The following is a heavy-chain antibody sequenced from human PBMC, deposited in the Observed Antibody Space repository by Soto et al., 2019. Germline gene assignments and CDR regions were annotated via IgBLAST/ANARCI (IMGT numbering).Heavy chain of an antibody. CDR3: ARGLAVAGAEYFQH. CDR2: IIPIFGTA. V-gene: IGHV1-69*13. Sequence: ASVKVSCKASGGTFSSYAISWVRQAPGQGLEWMGGIIPIFGTANYAQKFQGRVTITADESTSTAYMELSSLRSEDTAVYYCARGLAVAGAEYFQHWGQGTLVTVSS. D-gene: IGHD6-19*01. J-gene: IGHJ1*01. CDR1: GGTFSSYA.